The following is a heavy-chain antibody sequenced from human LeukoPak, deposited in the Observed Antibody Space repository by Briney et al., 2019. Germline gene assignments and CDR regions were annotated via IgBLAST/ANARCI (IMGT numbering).Heavy chain of an antibody. J-gene: IGHJ6*03. Sequence: PSETLSLTCTVSGGSISSGSYYWSWIRQPAGKGLEWIGRIYTSGSTNYNPSLKSRVTISVDTSKNQFSLKLSSVTAADTAIYSCARLRDYYYSYMDVWGKGTTVTISS. V-gene: IGHV4-61*02. CDR3: ARLRDYYYSYMDV. CDR1: GGSISSGSYY. CDR2: IYTSGST.